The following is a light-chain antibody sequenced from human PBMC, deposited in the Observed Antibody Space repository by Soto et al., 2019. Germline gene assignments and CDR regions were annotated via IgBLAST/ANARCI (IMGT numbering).Light chain of an antibody. J-gene: IGLJ1*01. CDR3: SSYTSSSTEA. V-gene: IGLV2-14*01. CDR2: DVS. Sequence: QSALTQPASVCGSPGQSITISCTGTSSDVGGYNYVSWYQQHPGKAPKLMIYDVSNRPSGVSNRFSGSKSGNTASLTISGLQAEDEADYYCSSYTSSSTEAFGTGTKLTVL. CDR1: SSDVGGYNY.